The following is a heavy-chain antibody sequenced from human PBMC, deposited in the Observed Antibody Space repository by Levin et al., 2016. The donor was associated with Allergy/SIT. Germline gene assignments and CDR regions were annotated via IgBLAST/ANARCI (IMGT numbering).Heavy chain of an antibody. CDR2: INHSGST. V-gene: IGHV4-34*01. CDR3: ARGSLTYYYGSGLDY. J-gene: IGHJ4*02. D-gene: IGHD3-10*01. Sequence: WIRQPPGKGLEWIGEINHSGSTNYNPSLKSRVTISVDTSKNQFSLKLSSVTAADTAVYYCARGSLTYYYGSGLDYWGQGTLVTVSS.